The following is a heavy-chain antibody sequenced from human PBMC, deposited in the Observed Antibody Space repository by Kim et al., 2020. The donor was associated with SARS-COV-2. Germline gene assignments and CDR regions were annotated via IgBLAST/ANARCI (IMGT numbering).Heavy chain of an antibody. CDR1: GYTFTSYA. Sequence: ASVKVSCKASGYTFTSYAMHWVRQAPGQRLEWMGWINAGNGNTKYSQKFQGRVTITRDTSASTAYMELSSLRSEDTAVYYCARGGGSYGSGSYYTDAFDIWGQGTMVTVSS. V-gene: IGHV1-3*01. J-gene: IGHJ3*02. CDR2: INAGNGNT. CDR3: ARGGGSYGSGSYYTDAFDI. D-gene: IGHD3-10*01.